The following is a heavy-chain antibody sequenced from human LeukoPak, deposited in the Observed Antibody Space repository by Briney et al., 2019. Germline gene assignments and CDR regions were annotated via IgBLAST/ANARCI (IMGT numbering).Heavy chain of an antibody. D-gene: IGHD2-2*01. CDR1: GGSISSYY. CDR2: IYYSGST. CDR3: ARAVYPHCTSTSCYSYQYFDY. Sequence: SETLSLTCTVSGGSISSYYWSWVRQPPGKGLEWIGYIYYSGSTNYNPSLKSRVTISVDTSKNQFSLKLSSVTAADTAVYYCARAVYPHCTSTSCYSYQYFDYWGQGTLVTVSS. J-gene: IGHJ4*02. V-gene: IGHV4-59*01.